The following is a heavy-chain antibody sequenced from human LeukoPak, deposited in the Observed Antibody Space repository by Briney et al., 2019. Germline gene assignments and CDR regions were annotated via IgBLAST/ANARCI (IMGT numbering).Heavy chain of an antibody. D-gene: IGHD4-17*01. CDR3: TTQFDGLGGDYDVVGAFDI. Sequence: GGSLRLSCAASVFTFSNAWMSWVRQAPGQGVEWVGRIKSKIDGGTTDYAAPVKGRFTISRADSKNTLYLQMNSLKTEDTAVYYGTTQFDGLGGDYDVVGAFDIWGQGTMVTVSS. CDR2: IKSKIDGGTT. J-gene: IGHJ3*02. V-gene: IGHV3-15*01. CDR1: VFTFSNAW.